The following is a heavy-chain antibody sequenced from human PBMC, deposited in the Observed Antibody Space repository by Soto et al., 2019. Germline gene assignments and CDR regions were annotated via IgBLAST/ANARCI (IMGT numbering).Heavy chain of an antibody. CDR3: ARHVQRYSSSWYSWFDP. D-gene: IGHD6-13*01. CDR2: IDPSDSYT. V-gene: IGHV5-10-1*01. J-gene: IGHJ5*02. CDR1: GYSFTSYW. Sequence: PVESLKISCKGSGYSFTSYWISWVRQMPGKGLEWMGRIDPSDSYTNYSPSFQGHVTISADKSISTAYLQWSSLKASDTAMYYCARHVQRYSSSWYSWFDPWGQGTLVTVSS.